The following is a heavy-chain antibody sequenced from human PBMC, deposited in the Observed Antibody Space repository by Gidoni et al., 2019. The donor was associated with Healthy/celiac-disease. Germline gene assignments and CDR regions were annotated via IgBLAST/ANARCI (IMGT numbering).Heavy chain of an antibody. CDR3: ARHAPSYYDIFDSHQGRDDPANSFDY. Sequence: QLQLQESGPGLVKPSETLSLTCTVSGGSISSSSYYWGWIRQPPGKGLEWIGSIYYSGSTYYNPSLKSRVTISVDTSKNQFALKLSSVTAADTAVYYCARHAPSYYDIFDSHQGRDDPANSFDYWGQGTLVTVSS. D-gene: IGHD3-9*01. CDR2: IYYSGST. CDR1: GGSISSSSYY. J-gene: IGHJ4*02. V-gene: IGHV4-39*01.